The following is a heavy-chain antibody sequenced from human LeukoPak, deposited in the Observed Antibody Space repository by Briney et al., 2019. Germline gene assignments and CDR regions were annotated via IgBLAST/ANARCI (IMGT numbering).Heavy chain of an antibody. V-gene: IGHV3-11*01. J-gene: IGHJ4*02. Sequence: GGSLRLSFAASGFTFSDYYMSWIRPAPGKGRGWVSYIISSGSTIYYADSVKGRFTISRDNAKNSLYLQMNSLRAEDTAVYYCARPRRGVFDYWGQGTLVTVSS. D-gene: IGHD6-25*01. CDR1: GFTFSDYY. CDR2: IISSGSTI. CDR3: ARPRRGVFDY.